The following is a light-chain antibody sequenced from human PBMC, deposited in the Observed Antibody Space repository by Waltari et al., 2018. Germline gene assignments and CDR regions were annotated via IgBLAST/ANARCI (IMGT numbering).Light chain of an antibody. Sequence: QSVVTQSPSASGAPGQRVTISSSASSSNTATHIVTWYQQFPGTAPKLLIYANNQRPSGVPGRFSGSRSGTSASLVISGLQSEDEADYYCATWDATLDTWKFGGGTKVTVL. V-gene: IGLV1-44*01. CDR1: SSNTATHI. CDR3: ATWDATLDTWK. J-gene: IGLJ3*02. CDR2: ANN.